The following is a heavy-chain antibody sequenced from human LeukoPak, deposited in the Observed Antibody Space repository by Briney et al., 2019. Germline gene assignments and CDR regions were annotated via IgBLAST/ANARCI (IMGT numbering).Heavy chain of an antibody. J-gene: IGHJ4*02. CDR3: ARSFDYDAYYFDY. V-gene: IGHV1-69*13. CDR2: IIPIFGTA. D-gene: IGHD4-17*01. Sequence: GASVKVSCKASGGTFSSYAISWVRQAPGQGLEWMGGIIPIFGTANYAQKFQGRVTITADESTSTAYMELSSLRSEDTAVYYCARSFDYDAYYFDYWGQGTQVTVSS. CDR1: GGTFSSYA.